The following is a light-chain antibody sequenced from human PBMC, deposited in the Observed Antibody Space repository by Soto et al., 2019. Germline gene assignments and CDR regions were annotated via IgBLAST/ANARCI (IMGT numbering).Light chain of an antibody. CDR1: SSNIGAGYD. CDR3: QSYGSGLRVHVV. CDR2: GNS. V-gene: IGLV1-40*01. J-gene: IGLJ2*01. Sequence: QSVLTQPPSVSGAPGQRVTISCTGSSSNIGAGYDVHWYQQLPGTAPKLLIYGNSNRPAGVPDRFSGSKSGTSASLAITGLEAEDVADYYCQSYGSGLRVHVVFGGGTKLTVL.